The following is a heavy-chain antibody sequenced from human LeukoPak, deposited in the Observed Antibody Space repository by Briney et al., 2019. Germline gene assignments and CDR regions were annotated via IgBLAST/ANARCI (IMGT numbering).Heavy chain of an antibody. CDR1: GGSISSGGYY. CDR2: IYYSGST. Sequence: SQTLSLTCTVSGGSISSGGYYWTWIRQHPGQGLEWIGYIYYSGSTYYNPSLKSRVTISVDTSKNQFSLRLSSVTAADTAVYYCALGYCGGGSCYAREYFQHWGQGTLVTVSS. J-gene: IGHJ1*01. V-gene: IGHV4-31*03. D-gene: IGHD2-15*01. CDR3: ALGYCGGGSCYAREYFQH.